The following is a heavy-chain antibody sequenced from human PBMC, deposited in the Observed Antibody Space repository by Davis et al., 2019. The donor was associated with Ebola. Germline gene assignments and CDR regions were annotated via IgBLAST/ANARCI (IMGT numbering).Heavy chain of an antibody. D-gene: IGHD4-17*01. CDR3: ANYGADAFDI. J-gene: IGHJ3*02. Sequence: GESLKISCAASGFSFSSYALSWVRQAPGKGLEWVSSISISGGDTYYADSVKGRFTISRDNSKNTLYLQKNSLRAEDTAVYYCANYGADAFDIWGQGTMVTVSS. CDR2: ISISGGDT. V-gene: IGHV3-23*01. CDR1: GFSFSSYA.